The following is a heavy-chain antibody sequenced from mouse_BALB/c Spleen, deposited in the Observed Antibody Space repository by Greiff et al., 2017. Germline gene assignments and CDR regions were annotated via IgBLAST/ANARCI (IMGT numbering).Heavy chain of an antibody. CDR2: INPSNGRT. D-gene: IGHD1-1*01. Sequence: VQLQQPGAELVKPGASVKLSCKASGYTFTSYWMHWVKQRPGQGLEWIGEINPSNGRTNYNEKFKSKATLTVDKSSSTAYMQLSSLTSEDSAVYYCARAGDYGSSCPFDYWGQGTTLTVSS. CDR3: ARAGDYGSSCPFDY. J-gene: IGHJ2*01. V-gene: IGHV1S81*02. CDR1: GYTFTSYW.